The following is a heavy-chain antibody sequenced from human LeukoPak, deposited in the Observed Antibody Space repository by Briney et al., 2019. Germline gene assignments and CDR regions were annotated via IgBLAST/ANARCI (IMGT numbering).Heavy chain of an antibody. J-gene: IGHJ5*02. V-gene: IGHV1-3*01. Sequence: HGASVKVSCKASGYTFISYVMHWVRQAPGQRLEWIGWINPDNGNTEYSQKFQGRVTITRDTSASTAYMELSSLRSEDTAVYYCASTYGSGSYVAPGNWFFDPWGQGTLVTVSS. CDR1: GYTFISYV. CDR2: INPDNGNT. CDR3: ASTYGSGSYVAPGNWFFDP. D-gene: IGHD3-10*01.